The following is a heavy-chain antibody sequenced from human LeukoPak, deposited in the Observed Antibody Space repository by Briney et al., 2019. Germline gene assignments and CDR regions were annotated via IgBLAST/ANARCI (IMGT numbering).Heavy chain of an antibody. CDR1: GVTFGSYE. J-gene: IGHJ4*02. D-gene: IGHD2/OR15-2a*01. CDR3: ARTLQSSPFFFGY. CDR2: ISSSGSTF. Sequence: GWSLRPSCAASGVTFGSYEMNWVRQDPGKGLEWVSYISSSGSTFYYADSVKGRFTISRDNGKNSLYLQINSLRAEDTAVYYCARTLQSSPFFFGYWGQGTLVTVSS. V-gene: IGHV3-48*03.